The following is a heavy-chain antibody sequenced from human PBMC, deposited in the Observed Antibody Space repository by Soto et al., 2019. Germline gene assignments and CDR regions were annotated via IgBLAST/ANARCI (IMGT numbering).Heavy chain of an antibody. V-gene: IGHV3-23*01. Sequence: GGSLRLSCAASGFTFSSYAMSWVRQAPGKGLEWVSAISGSGGSTYYADSVKGRFTISRDNSKNTLYLQINSLRAEDTAVYYCAKAFTFGAQGAGMDVWGQGTTVTVSS. D-gene: IGHD1-26*01. J-gene: IGHJ6*02. CDR3: AKAFTFGAQGAGMDV. CDR1: GFTFSSYA. CDR2: ISGSGGST.